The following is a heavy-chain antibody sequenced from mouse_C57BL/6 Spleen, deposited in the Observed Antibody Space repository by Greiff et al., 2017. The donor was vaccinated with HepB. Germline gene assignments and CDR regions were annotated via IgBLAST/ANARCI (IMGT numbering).Heavy chain of an antibody. CDR2: IDPSDSYT. D-gene: IGHD2-4*01. J-gene: IGHJ2*01. CDR1: GYTFTSYW. CDR3: ARDDYDFDY. V-gene: IGHV1-50*01. Sequence: QVQLQQPGAELVKPGASVKLSCKASGYTFTSYWMQWVKQRPGQGLEWIGEIDPSDSYTKYTQKFKGKATLTVDTSSSTAYMQLSSLTSEDSAVYYCARDDYDFDYWGQGTTLTVSS.